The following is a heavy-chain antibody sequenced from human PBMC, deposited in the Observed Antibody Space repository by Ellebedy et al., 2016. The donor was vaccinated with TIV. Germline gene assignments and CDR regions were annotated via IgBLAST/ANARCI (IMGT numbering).Heavy chain of an antibody. CDR1: GYTFLRYG. CDR2: ISTYTGDP. J-gene: IGHJ5*01. D-gene: IGHD3-16*02. CDR3: ARVSRGLRLGELSLDS. Sequence: AASVKVSCKTSGYTFLRYGLTWIRQAPGQGLEWMGWISTYTGDPDYAQRFQDRVTMTRDTSTNTAYMELRSLRFHDTAVYYCARVSRGLRLGELSLDSWGQGTQVTVSS. V-gene: IGHV1-18*01.